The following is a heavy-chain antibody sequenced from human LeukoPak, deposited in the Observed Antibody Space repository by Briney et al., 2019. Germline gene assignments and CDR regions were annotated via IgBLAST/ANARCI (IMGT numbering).Heavy chain of an antibody. CDR3: ALQRYGDYSNMDV. J-gene: IGHJ6*02. Sequence: GGSLRLSCAASGFTFSSYWMHWVRQPPGKGLMWGSHINGDGRITRYADSVKGRFTISRDTAKNTLYLQVNSLRAEDTAIYYCALQRYGDYSNMDVWGQGTTVTVSS. CDR2: INGDGRIT. D-gene: IGHD4-17*01. CDR1: GFTFSSYW. V-gene: IGHV3-74*01.